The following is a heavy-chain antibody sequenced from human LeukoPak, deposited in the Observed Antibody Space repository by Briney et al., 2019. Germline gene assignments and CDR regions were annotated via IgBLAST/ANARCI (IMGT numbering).Heavy chain of an antibody. CDR1: GFTFSYYA. CDR2: ISYDGGNK. D-gene: IGHD5-12*01. Sequence: GRSLRLSCTASGFTFSYYAIHWVRQAPGKGLEWVAIISYDGGNKYYADSVKGRFTISRDNAKTSLYLQMDSLRAEDTAVYYCARNRGWLQFDYWGQGTLVTVSS. CDR3: ARNRGWLQFDY. J-gene: IGHJ4*02. V-gene: IGHV3-30-3*01.